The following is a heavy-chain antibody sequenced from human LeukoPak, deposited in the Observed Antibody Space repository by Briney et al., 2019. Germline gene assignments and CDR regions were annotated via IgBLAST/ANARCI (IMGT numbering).Heavy chain of an antibody. Sequence: GLSLKVSCAASGFTFSRATKDCSCQGSAKGQKRVGRIRSKANSYATAYAASVKGRFTISRDDSKNTAYLQMNSLETEESAVYDCTTVDTIMVWGQGTLVTVSS. J-gene: IGHJ4*02. V-gene: IGHV3-73*01. D-gene: IGHD5-18*01. CDR2: IRSKANSYAT. CDR3: TTVDTIMV. CDR1: GFTFSRAT.